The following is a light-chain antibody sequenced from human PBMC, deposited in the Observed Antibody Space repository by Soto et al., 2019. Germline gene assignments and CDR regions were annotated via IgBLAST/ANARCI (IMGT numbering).Light chain of an antibody. Sequence: QSVLTQPASVSGSPGQPITISCTGTSSDVGDYNYVSWYQQHPGKAPKLMIYDVSNRPSGVSNRFSGSKSGNTASLTVSGLQAEDEADYYCSSYTSSSTLVFGGGTKLTVL. CDR2: DVS. CDR3: SSYTSSSTLV. J-gene: IGLJ2*01. V-gene: IGLV2-14*01. CDR1: SSDVGDYNY.